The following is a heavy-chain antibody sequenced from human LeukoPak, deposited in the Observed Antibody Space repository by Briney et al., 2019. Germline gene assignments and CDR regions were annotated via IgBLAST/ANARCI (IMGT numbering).Heavy chain of an antibody. D-gene: IGHD1-1*01. CDR2: INHSGGT. CDR1: GGSFSGYY. V-gene: IGHV4-34*01. J-gene: IGHJ6*03. Sequence: SETLSLTCAVYGGSFSGYYWSWLRQPPGKGLEWIGEINHSGGTNYNPSLKSRVTISVDTSKNQFSLKLISVTAADTAVYYCARGRWNPYYYYYMDVWGKGTTVTVSS. CDR3: ARGRWNPYYYYYMDV.